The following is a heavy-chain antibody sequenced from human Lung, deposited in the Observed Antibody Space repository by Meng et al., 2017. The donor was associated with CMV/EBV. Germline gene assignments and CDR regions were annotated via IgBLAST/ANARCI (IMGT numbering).Heavy chain of an antibody. V-gene: IGHV4-61*02. CDR3: ARDCRDGYNSGLDY. D-gene: IGHD5-24*01. CDR2: IYTSGST. Sequence: SGGSISSGSYYWSWIRQPAGKGLEWIGRIYTSGSTNYNPSLKSRVTISVDTSKNQFSLKLSSVTAADTAVYYCARDCRDGYNSGLDYWGQGTLVTVSS. CDR1: GGSISSGSYY. J-gene: IGHJ4*02.